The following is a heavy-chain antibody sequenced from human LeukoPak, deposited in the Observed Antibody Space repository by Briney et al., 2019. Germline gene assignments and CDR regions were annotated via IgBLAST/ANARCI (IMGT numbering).Heavy chain of an antibody. CDR3: ASSIAARRITFDY. V-gene: IGHV3-48*03. Sequence: GGSLRLSCAASGFTFSSYEMNWVRQAPGKGLEWVSYISSSGSTIYYADSVKGRFTISRDNAKNSLYLQMNSLRAEDTAVYYCASSIAARRITFDYWGQGTLVTVSS. CDR2: ISSSGSTI. J-gene: IGHJ4*02. D-gene: IGHD6-6*01. CDR1: GFTFSSYE.